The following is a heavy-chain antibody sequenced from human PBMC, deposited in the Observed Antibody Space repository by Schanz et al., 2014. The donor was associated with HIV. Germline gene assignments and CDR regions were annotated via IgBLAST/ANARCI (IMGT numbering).Heavy chain of an antibody. V-gene: IGHV1-8*01. CDR2: MNPDSGNT. J-gene: IGHJ3*02. CDR1: GYTFTSYD. Sequence: QVQLVQSGAEVKRPGASVKVTCKASGYTFTSYDIHWVRQATGQGLEWMGWMNPDSGNTGYAQRFQGRVTITADKSTSTAYMELSSLRSEDTAVYYCAREKFSTLTGYPQNAFDIWGQGTMVTVSS. D-gene: IGHD3-9*01. CDR3: AREKFSTLTGYPQNAFDI.